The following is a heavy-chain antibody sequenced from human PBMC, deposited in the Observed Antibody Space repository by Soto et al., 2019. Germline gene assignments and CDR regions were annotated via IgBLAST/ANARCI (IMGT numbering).Heavy chain of an antibody. J-gene: IGHJ4*02. V-gene: IGHV1-18*01. CDR2: ISAYNGNT. D-gene: IGHD3-9*01. CDR3: ARDDILTGYYRFDY. CDR1: GYTFTSYG. Sequence: ASVKVSCKASGYTFTSYGISRVRQAPGQGLEWMGWISAYNGNTNYAQKLQGRVTMTTDTSTSTAYMELRSLRSDDTAVYYCARDDILTGYYRFDYWGQGTLVPVSS.